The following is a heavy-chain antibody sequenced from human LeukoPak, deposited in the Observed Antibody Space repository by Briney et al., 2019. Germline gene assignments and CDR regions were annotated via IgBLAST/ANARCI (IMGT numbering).Heavy chain of an antibody. Sequence: SETLSLTCTVSGGSISSSSYYWGWIRQPPGKGLEWIGSIYYSGSTYYNPSLKSRVTISVDTSKNQFSPKLSSVTAADTAVYYCARRAHEKLNDAFDIWGQGTMVTVSS. CDR3: ARRAHEKLNDAFDI. J-gene: IGHJ3*02. CDR1: GGSISSSSYY. CDR2: IYYSGST. V-gene: IGHV4-39*01.